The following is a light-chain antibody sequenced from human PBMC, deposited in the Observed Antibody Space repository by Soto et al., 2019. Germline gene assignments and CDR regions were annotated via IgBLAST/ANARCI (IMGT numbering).Light chain of an antibody. CDR3: QQYGSSPPDT. V-gene: IGKV3-20*01. J-gene: IGKJ4*01. Sequence: EILLTQSPGTLSLSPGERATLSCRASQIVSSSYLAWYQQKPGQAPRLLIYGASSRATGIPDRFSGSGSGTDFTLTISRLEPEDFAVYYCQQYGSSPPDTFGGGTKVDIK. CDR1: QIVSSSY. CDR2: GAS.